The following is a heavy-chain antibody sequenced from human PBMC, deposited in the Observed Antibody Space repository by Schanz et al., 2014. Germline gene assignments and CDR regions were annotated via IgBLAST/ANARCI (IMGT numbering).Heavy chain of an antibody. CDR3: ARGASCSRIGCRFDS. D-gene: IGHD2-2*01. Sequence: VQLVESGGGVVQPGGSLRLSCAASGFTFSSYGMHWVRQAPGKGLEWVSASSGSGGSTYYADSVKGRFTISRDNSKNTLYLQMNSLRAEDTAMYYYARGASCSRIGCRFDSWGQGTLVTVSS. CDR2: SSGSGGST. V-gene: IGHV3-23*04. J-gene: IGHJ4*02. CDR1: GFTFSSYG.